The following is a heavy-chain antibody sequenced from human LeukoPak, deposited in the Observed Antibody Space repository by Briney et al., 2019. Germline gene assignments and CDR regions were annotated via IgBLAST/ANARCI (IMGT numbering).Heavy chain of an antibody. CDR3: ARGRPYCSSTSCYPEYFQH. J-gene: IGHJ1*01. D-gene: IGHD2-2*01. V-gene: IGHV4-30-4*08. CDR1: GGSISSGDYH. Sequence: PSQTLSLTCTVSGGSISSGDYHWSWIRRPPGKGLEWIGYIYYSGSTYYNPSLKSRVTISVDTSKNQFSLKLSSVTAADTAVYYCARGRPYCSSTSCYPEYFQHWGQGTLVTVSS. CDR2: IYYSGST.